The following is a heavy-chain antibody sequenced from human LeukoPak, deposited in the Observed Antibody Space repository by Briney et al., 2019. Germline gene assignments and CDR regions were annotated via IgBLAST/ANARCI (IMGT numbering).Heavy chain of an antibody. Sequence: GGSLRLSCAASGFTFSSYWMHWVRQAPGKGLEWVSYISTSGTTINYSDSVKGRFTISRDNAKKSLYLQMNSLRAEDTAVYYCARNGLAANGYFDYWGQGTLVTVSS. V-gene: IGHV3-48*04. D-gene: IGHD2-8*01. J-gene: IGHJ4*02. CDR3: ARNGLAANGYFDY. CDR2: ISTSGTTI. CDR1: GFTFSSYW.